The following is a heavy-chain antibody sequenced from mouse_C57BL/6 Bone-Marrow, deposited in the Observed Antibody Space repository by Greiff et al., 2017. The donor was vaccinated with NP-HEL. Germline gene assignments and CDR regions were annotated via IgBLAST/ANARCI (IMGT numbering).Heavy chain of an antibody. CDR3: TRRLSTMVTTDYAMDY. CDR2: IYPGNSDT. D-gene: IGHD2-2*01. V-gene: IGHV1-5*01. CDR1: GYTFTSYW. J-gene: IGHJ4*01. Sequence: EVQLQQSGTVLARPGASVKMSCKTSGYTFTSYWMHWVKQRPGQGLEWIGAIYPGNSDTSYNQKFKGKAKLTAVTSASTAYMELSSLTNEDSAVYYCTRRLSTMVTTDYAMDYWGQGTSVTVSS.